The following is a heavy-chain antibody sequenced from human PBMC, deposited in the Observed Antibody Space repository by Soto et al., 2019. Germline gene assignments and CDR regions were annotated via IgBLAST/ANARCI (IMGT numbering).Heavy chain of an antibody. CDR2: INPDSGIT. Sequence: QVQLVQSGAELKKPGASVKVSCKASGYTFTASYIHWVRQAPGQGLEWMGWINPDSGITNYARKFQGRVTLTGDTSISTAYMELNTLKSDDSALYYCVRDTVRSLASVRFDAWGQGTLVTVSS. CDR1: GYTFTASY. D-gene: IGHD3-16*02. J-gene: IGHJ4*02. V-gene: IGHV1-2*02. CDR3: VRDTVRSLASVRFDA.